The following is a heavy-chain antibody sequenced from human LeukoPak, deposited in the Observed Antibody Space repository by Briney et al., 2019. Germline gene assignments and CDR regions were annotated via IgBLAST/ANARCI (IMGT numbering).Heavy chain of an antibody. Sequence: GGSLRLSCAVSGFTLSDYYMSWVRQAPGKGLEWLSYISSSGGTIYYADSVKGRFAISRDNTKNSLYLQMNSLRAEDTAVYYCARARRYFDSDHDYWGQGTLVTVSS. CDR3: ARARRYFDSDHDY. J-gene: IGHJ4*02. D-gene: IGHD3-9*01. V-gene: IGHV3-11*04. CDR2: ISSSGGTI. CDR1: GFTLSDYY.